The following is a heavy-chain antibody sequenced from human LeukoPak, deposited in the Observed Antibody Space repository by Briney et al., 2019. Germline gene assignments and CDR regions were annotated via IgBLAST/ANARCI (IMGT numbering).Heavy chain of an antibody. CDR3: ARVSPSSAISLGGDAFDI. J-gene: IGHJ3*02. CDR1: GGSISSGSYY. CDR2: IYTSGST. D-gene: IGHD2-2*01. V-gene: IGHV4-61*02. Sequence: NSSETLSLTCTVSGGSISSGSYYWSWIRQPAGKGLEWIGRIYTSGSTNYNPSLKSRVTISVDTSKNQFSLKLSSVTAADTAVYYCARVSPSSAISLGGDAFDIWGQGTMVTVSS.